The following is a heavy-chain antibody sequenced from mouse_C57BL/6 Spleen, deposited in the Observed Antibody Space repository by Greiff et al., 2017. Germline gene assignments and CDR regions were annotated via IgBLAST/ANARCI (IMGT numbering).Heavy chain of an antibody. CDR2: IHPNSGST. CDR3: ARAYDYDPFDC. D-gene: IGHD2-4*01. V-gene: IGHV1-64*01. Sequence: QVQLQQSGAELVKPGASVKLSCKASGYTFTSYWMHWVKQRPGQGLEWIGMIHPNSGSTNYNEKFKSKATLTVDKSSSTAYMQLSSLTSEDSAVYYCARAYDYDPFDCWGQGTTLTVSS. J-gene: IGHJ2*01. CDR1: GYTFTSYW.